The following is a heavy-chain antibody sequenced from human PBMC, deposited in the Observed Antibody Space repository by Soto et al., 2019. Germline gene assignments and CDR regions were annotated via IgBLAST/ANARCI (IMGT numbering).Heavy chain of an antibody. CDR1: GGSISSYY. J-gene: IGHJ4*02. D-gene: IGHD3-10*01. V-gene: IGHV4-59*01. CDR2: IYYSGST. Sequence: SETLSLTCTVSGGSISSYYWSWIRQPPGKGLEWIGYIYYSGSTNYNPSLKSRVTISVDTSKNQFSLKLSSVTAADTAVYYCARDSGYYGSGSYYNYFDYWGQGALVTVSS. CDR3: ARDSGYYGSGSYYNYFDY.